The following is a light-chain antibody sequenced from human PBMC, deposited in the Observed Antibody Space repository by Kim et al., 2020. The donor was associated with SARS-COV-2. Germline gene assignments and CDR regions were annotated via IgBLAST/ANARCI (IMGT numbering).Light chain of an antibody. CDR1: SLRNFY. J-gene: IGLJ1*01. V-gene: IGLV3-19*01. Sequence: AVSVALGQTVRITCQGNSLRNFYASWYQQKPGQAPVLVIYGRDNRPSGIPDRFSGSSSGNTASLTIAGAQAEDEADYCCNARDGHVFGTGTKVTVL. CDR2: GRD. CDR3: NARDGHV.